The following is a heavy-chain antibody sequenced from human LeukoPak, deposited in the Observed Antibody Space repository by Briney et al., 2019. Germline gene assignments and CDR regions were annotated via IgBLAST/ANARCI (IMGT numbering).Heavy chain of an antibody. J-gene: IGHJ4*02. V-gene: IGHV3-64D*09. CDR3: VNSRMTTVTAFDY. D-gene: IGHD4-17*01. CDR2: ISSNGGST. Sequence: GGSLRLSCSASGFTFSSYAMHWVRQAPGKGLEYVSAISSNGGSTYYADSVKGRFTISRDNSKNTLYLQMSSLRAEDTAVYYCVNSRMTTVTAFDYWGQGTLVTVSS. CDR1: GFTFSSYA.